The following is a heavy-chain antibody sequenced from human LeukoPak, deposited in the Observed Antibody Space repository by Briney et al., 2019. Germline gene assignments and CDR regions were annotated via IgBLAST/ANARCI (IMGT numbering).Heavy chain of an antibody. V-gene: IGHV4-30-2*01. Sequence: SETLSLTCTVSGGSISSGGYYWSWIRQPPGKGLEWIGYIYHSGSTYYNPSLKSRVTISVDRSKNQFSLKLSSVTAADTAVYYCASGITMVRGVPSAYYYMDVWGKGTTVTVSS. D-gene: IGHD3-10*01. CDR1: GGSISSGGYY. J-gene: IGHJ6*03. CDR2: IYHSGST. CDR3: ASGITMVRGVPSAYYYMDV.